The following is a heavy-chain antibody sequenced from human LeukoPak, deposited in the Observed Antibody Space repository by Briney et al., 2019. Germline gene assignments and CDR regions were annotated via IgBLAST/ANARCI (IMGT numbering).Heavy chain of an antibody. CDR1: GGSFSGYY. Sequence: ETLSLTCAVYGGSFSGYYWSWVRQVPGKGLEWVSGISASGGSTSYADSVRGRFTISRDNSKNTLYVQMNSLRDEDTAVYYCAKDQRWESPHYLDPWGQGTLVTVYS. CDR3: AKDQRWESPHYLDP. CDR2: ISASGGST. J-gene: IGHJ5*02. V-gene: IGHV3-23*01. D-gene: IGHD1-26*01.